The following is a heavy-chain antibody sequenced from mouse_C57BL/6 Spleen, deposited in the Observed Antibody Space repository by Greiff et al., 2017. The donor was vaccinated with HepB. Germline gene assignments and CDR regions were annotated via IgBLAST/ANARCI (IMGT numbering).Heavy chain of an antibody. CDR3: ARLPDGYYWYFDV. V-gene: IGHV5-6*01. J-gene: IGHJ1*03. D-gene: IGHD2-3*01. CDR2: ISSGGSYT. CDR1: GFTFSSYG. Sequence: EVKLMESGGDLVKPGGSLKLSCAASGFTFSSYGMSWVRQTPDKRLEWVATISSGGSYTYYPDSVKGRFTISRDNAKNTLYLQMSSLKSEDTAMYYCARLPDGYYWYFDVWGTGTTVTVSS.